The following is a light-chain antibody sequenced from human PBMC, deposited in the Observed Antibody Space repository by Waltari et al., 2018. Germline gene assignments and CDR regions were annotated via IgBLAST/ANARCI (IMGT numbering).Light chain of an antibody. CDR2: KAN. CDR3: ALYMGSGIWV. CDR1: SGSLSTTSY. Sequence: QTVVTQEPSLSVSPGGTVNLNCALSSGSLSTTSYATWYQQTPGHAPRTLVYKANARSSGVADRFSGSILGNTAALTSTGAQADDESDYYCALYMGSGIWVFGGGTRLTIL. V-gene: IGLV8-61*01. J-gene: IGLJ3*02.